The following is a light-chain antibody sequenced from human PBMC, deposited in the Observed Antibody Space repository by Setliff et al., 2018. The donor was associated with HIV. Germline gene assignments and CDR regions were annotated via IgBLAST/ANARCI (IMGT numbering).Light chain of an antibody. V-gene: IGLV2-14*01. CDR3: SSYAITNTLP. CDR1: SSDVGGYNY. CDR2: EVR. Sequence: QSVLTQPGSVSGSPGQSITISCTGTSSDVGGYNYVSWYQQHPGKAPKLIIYEVRNRPSGVSNRFSGSKSGNTASLTISGLQAEDEGDYYCSSYAITNTLPFGTGTKVTVL. J-gene: IGLJ1*01.